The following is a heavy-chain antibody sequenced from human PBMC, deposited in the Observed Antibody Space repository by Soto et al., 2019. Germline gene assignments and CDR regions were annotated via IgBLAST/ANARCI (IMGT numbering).Heavy chain of an antibody. V-gene: IGHV4-4*02. D-gene: IGHD3-10*01. CDR1: GGSISSSNW. Sequence: QVQLQESGPGLVKPSGTLSLTCAVSGGSISSSNWWSWVRQPPGKGLEWIGEIYHSGSTNYNPSLKNRVTISVDKSKNQFSLKLSSVTAADTAVYYCARGSVVRGVAYYGMDVWGQGTTVTVSS. CDR2: IYHSGST. J-gene: IGHJ6*02. CDR3: ARGSVVRGVAYYGMDV.